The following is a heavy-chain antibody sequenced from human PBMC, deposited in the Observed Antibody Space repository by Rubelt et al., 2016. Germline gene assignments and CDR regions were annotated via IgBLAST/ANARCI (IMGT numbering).Heavy chain of an antibody. CDR1: GYSFTSSD. Sequence: QVQLVQSGAEGLQPGASVKVSCKASGYSFTSSDINWVRQAAGQGLEWVGWINTNTGNPTYAQGFTGRFVFSLDTPVSTEYLQTSSLKAEDTAVYYCAALGYHSDFDYWGQGTLVTVSS. V-gene: IGHV7-4-1*02. CDR2: INTNTGNP. J-gene: IGHJ4*02. D-gene: IGHD1-1*01. CDR3: AALGYHSDFDY.